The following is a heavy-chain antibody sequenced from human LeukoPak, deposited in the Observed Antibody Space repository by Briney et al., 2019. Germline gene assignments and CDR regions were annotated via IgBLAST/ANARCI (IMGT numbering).Heavy chain of an antibody. V-gene: IGHV4-59*08. J-gene: IGHJ4*02. Sequence: SETLSLTCTVSGGSISSYYWSWIRQPPGKGLEWIGYIYYSGSTNYNPSLKSRVTISVDTSKNQFSLKLSSVTAADTAVYYCARSDYGSDFDYWGREPWSPSPQ. CDR2: IYYSGST. CDR3: ARSDYGSDFDY. CDR1: GGSISSYY. D-gene: IGHD4-17*01.